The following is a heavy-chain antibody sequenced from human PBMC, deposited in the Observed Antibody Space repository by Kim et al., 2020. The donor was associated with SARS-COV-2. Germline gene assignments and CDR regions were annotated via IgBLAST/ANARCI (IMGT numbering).Heavy chain of an antibody. D-gene: IGHD4-4*01. CDR2: KT. CDR3: ARDMNPTVYDY. V-gene: IGHV1-3*01. Sequence: KTTYSQKVKGSVTITRDTSATAAYMDLSSLTSEDTAIYYCARDMNPTVYDYWGQGTLVTVSS. J-gene: IGHJ4*02.